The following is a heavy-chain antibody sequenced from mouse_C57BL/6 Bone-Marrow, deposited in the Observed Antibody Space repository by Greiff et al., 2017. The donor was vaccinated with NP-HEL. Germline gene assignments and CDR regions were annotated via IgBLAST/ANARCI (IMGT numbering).Heavy chain of an antibody. Sequence: VKLQESGAELARPGASVKMSCKASGYTFTSYTMHWVKQRPGQGLEWIGYINPSSGYTKYNQKFKDKATLTADKSSSTAYMQLSSLTSEDSAVYYCARYNDYGYFDVWGTGTTVTVSS. J-gene: IGHJ1*03. CDR1: GYTFTSYT. CDR3: ARYNDYGYFDV. CDR2: INPSSGYT. D-gene: IGHD2-4*01. V-gene: IGHV1-4*01.